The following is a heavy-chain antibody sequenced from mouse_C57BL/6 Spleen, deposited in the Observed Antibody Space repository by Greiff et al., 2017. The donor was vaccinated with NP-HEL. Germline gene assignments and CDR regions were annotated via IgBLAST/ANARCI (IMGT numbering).Heavy chain of an antibody. CDR3: AREYGYDGDWYFDV. V-gene: IGHV5-4*01. Sequence: EVQVVESGGGLVKPGGSLKLSCAASGFTFSSYAMSWVRQTPEKRLEWVATISDGGSYTYYPDNVKGRFTISRDNAKNNLYLQMSHLKSEDTAMYYCAREYGYDGDWYFDVWGTGTTVTVSS. CDR1: GFTFSSYA. J-gene: IGHJ1*03. CDR2: ISDGGSYT. D-gene: IGHD2-2*01.